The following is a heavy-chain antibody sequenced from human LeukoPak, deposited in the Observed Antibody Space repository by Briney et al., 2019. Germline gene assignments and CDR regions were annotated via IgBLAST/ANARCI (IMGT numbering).Heavy chain of an antibody. CDR1: GFTFSDYY. V-gene: IGHV3-11*01. CDR3: AREGTYYYGSGSYERLYYFDY. D-gene: IGHD3-10*01. J-gene: IGHJ4*01. Sequence: GGSLRLSCAASGFTFSDYYMTWIRQAPGKGLEWVSYISNSGRTIYYADSVKGRFTISRDNAKNSLYLQMNSLRAEDTAVYYCAREGTYYYGSGSYERLYYFDYWGQGTPVTVSS. CDR2: ISNSGRTI.